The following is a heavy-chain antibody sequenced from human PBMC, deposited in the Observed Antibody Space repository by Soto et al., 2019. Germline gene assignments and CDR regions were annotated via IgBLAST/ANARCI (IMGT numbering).Heavy chain of an antibody. CDR3: ARVTLGVVVSVIEYFDY. D-gene: IGHD2-21*01. CDR1: GFTFSSFA. Sequence: EVQLLESGGGLVQPGGSLRLSCAASGFTFSSFAMSWVRQAPGKGLEWVSVVSTSGGITYYADSVKGRFTISRDNSKNTVFLQVNGLRDEDTAIYYCARVTLGVVVSVIEYFDYWGQGTLVTVSS. J-gene: IGHJ4*02. CDR2: VSTSGGIT. V-gene: IGHV3-23*01.